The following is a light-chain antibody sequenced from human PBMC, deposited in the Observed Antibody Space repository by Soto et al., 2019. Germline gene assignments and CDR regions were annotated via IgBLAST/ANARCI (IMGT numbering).Light chain of an antibody. J-gene: IGKJ1*01. CDR1: QSITSNY. V-gene: IGKV3-20*01. CDR2: GIS. Sequence: EIVLTQSPGTLSLSPGERATLSCRASQSITSNYLAWYQQPPGQAPRLLIYGISNRATGIPDRFSGSGSGTDFTLTISRLEPEDSATYYCLQDINYPWTFGQGTKVEIK. CDR3: LQDINYPWT.